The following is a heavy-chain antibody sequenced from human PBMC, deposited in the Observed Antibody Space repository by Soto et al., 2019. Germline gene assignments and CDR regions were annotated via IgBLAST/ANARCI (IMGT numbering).Heavy chain of an antibody. CDR2: IDPSDSYT. Sequence: PGESLKISCKGSGYSFTSYWISWVRQMPGRGLEWMGRIDPSDSYTNYSPSFQGHVTISADKSISTAYLQWSSLKASDTAMYYCARLRDYGGNYYYGMDVWGQGTTVTVSS. D-gene: IGHD4-17*01. CDR3: ARLRDYGGNYYYGMDV. V-gene: IGHV5-10-1*01. J-gene: IGHJ6*02. CDR1: GYSFTSYW.